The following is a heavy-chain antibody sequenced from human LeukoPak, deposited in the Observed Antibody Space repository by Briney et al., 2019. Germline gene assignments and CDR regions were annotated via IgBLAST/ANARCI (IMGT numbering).Heavy chain of an antibody. J-gene: IGHJ5*02. CDR3: ARASDMYCSSWYDTNWFDP. CDR1: RGTFSSYA. V-gene: IGHV1-69*13. Sequence: ASVKVSCKASRGTFSSYAISWVRQAPGQGLEWMGGIIPIFGTANYAQKFQGRVTITADESTSTAYMELSSLRSEDTAVYYCARASDMYCSSWYDTNWFDPWGQGTLVTVSS. CDR2: IIPIFGTA. D-gene: IGHD6-13*01.